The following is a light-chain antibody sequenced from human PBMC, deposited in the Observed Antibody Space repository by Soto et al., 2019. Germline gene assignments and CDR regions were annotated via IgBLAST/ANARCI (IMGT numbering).Light chain of an antibody. CDR3: QQRSYWLT. J-gene: IGKJ4*01. CDR2: DAS. Sequence: EIVLTQSPATLSLAPGERATLSCRASQSVSSYLAWYQQKPGQAPRLLIYDASNRATGIPARFSGSGSGTDFTLTISCLEPEDFAVYYCQQRSYWLTFGGATKVAIK. V-gene: IGKV3-11*01. CDR1: QSVSSY.